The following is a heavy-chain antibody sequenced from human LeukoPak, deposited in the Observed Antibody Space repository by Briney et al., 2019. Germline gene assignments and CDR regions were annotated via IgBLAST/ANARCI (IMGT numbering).Heavy chain of an antibody. D-gene: IGHD3-10*01. J-gene: IGHJ4*02. Sequence: SVKVSCKASGGTFSSYAISWVRQAPGQGLEWMGRIIPIFGTANYAQKSQGRVTITTDESTSTAYMELSSLRSEDTAVYYCAREGSGWQGTRGSSYYFDYWGQGTLVTVSS. CDR1: GGTFSSYA. CDR3: AREGSGWQGTRGSSYYFDY. V-gene: IGHV1-69*05. CDR2: IIPIFGTA.